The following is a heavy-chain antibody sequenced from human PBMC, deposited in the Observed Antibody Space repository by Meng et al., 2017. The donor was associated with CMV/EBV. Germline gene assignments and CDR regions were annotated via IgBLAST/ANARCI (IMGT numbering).Heavy chain of an antibody. J-gene: IGHJ2*01. CDR3: ARASAVVPAAIWYFDL. CDR2: IYTSGST. D-gene: IGHD2-2*01. CDR1: CGSISSYY. V-gene: IGHV4-4*07. Sequence: SCGSISSYYWSWIRQPAGKGLEWIGRIYTSGSTNYNPSLKSRVTMSVDTSKNQFPLKLSSVTAADTAVYYCARASAVVPAAIWYFDLWGRGTLVTVSS.